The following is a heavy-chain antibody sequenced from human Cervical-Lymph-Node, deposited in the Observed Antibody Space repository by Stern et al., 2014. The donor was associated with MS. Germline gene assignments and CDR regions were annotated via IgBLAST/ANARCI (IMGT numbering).Heavy chain of an antibody. D-gene: IGHD3-10*01. V-gene: IGHV1-69*06. CDR3: ARGAGDNWFDP. CDR2: ILRPEGTA. Sequence: VQLVQSGADVKQPGSSVRVSCKAYGGISWLRQAPGQGLEWMGGILRPEGTAPYTRRFQGRLTITADKSTNPTYRELSNLRSDDTAIYYCARGAGDNWFDPWGQGTLVSVSS. J-gene: IGHJ5*02. CDR1: GG.